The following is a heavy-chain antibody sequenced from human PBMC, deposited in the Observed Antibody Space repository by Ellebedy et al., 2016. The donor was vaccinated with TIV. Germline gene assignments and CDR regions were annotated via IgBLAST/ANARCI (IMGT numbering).Heavy chain of an antibody. CDR2: ISAYNGNT. CDR3: ARDLLYSSGRADWFDP. J-gene: IGHJ5*02. D-gene: IGHD6-19*01. V-gene: IGHV1-18*04. CDR1: GYTFTSYG. Sequence: ASVKVSXKASGYTFTSYGISWVRQAPGQGLEWMGWISAYNGNTNYAQKFQGRVTITADKSTSTAYMELSSLRSEDTAVYYCARDLLYSSGRADWFDPWGQGTLVTVSS.